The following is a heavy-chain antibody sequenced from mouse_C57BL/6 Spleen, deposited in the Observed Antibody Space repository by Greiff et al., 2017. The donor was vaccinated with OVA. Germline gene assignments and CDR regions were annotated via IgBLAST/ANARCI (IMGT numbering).Heavy chain of an antibody. CDR3: AIPITTVVGVDY. Sequence: QVQLKQPGAELVKPGASVKVSCKASGYTFTSYWMHWVKQRPGQGLEWIGRIHPSDSDTNYNQKFKGKATLTVDKSSSTAYMQLSSLTSEDSAVYYCAIPITTVVGVDYWGQGTTLTVSS. V-gene: IGHV1-74*01. CDR2: IHPSDSDT. D-gene: IGHD1-1*01. CDR1: GYTFTSYW. J-gene: IGHJ2*01.